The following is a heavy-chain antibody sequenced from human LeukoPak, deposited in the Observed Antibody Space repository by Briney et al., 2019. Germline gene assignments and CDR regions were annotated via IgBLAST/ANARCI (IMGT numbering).Heavy chain of an antibody. Sequence: GGSLRLSCAASGFTFSSYGMHWVRQAPGKGLEWVAVISYDGSNKYYADSVKGRFTISRDNSKNTLYLQMNSLRAEDTAVYYCATGGIAAAGGRRGYYYYMDVWGKGTTVTVSS. V-gene: IGHV3-30*03. CDR1: GFTFSSYG. CDR3: ATGGIAAAGGRRGYYYYMDV. J-gene: IGHJ6*03. CDR2: ISYDGSNK. D-gene: IGHD6-13*01.